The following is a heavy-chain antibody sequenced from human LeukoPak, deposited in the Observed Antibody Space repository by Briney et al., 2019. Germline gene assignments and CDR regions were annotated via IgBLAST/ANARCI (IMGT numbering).Heavy chain of an antibody. CDR3: ARGGVIVVVPAAMTDH. Sequence: GGSLRLSCAASGFTFSGYWMTWVRQAPGKGLEWVANIKQDGSEKYSVDSVNGRFTISRDNAKNSLYLQMNSLTAEDTAVYYCARGGVIVVVPAAMTDHWGQGTLVTVSS. D-gene: IGHD2-2*01. J-gene: IGHJ4*02. CDR1: GFTFSGYW. V-gene: IGHV3-7*01. CDR2: IKQDGSEK.